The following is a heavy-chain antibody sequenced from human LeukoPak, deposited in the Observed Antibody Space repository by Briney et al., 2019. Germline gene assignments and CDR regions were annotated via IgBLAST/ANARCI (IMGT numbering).Heavy chain of an antibody. D-gene: IGHD3-22*01. CDR1: GFTFSSYS. J-gene: IGHJ4*02. CDR3: ATRPVITTYFDY. V-gene: IGHV3-21*01. Sequence: GGSLRLSCAASGFTFSSYSMNWVRQAPGKGLEWVSSISSISSYIYYADSVKGRFNISRDNAKNSLYLQMNSLRAEDTAVYYCATRPVITTYFDYWGQGTLVTVSS. CDR2: ISSISSYI.